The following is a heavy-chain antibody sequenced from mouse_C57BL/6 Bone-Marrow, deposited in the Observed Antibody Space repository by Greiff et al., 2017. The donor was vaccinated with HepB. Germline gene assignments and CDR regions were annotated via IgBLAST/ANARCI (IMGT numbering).Heavy chain of an antibody. Sequence: QVQLQQPGAELVKPGASVKLSCKASGYTFTSYWMHWVKQRPGQGLEWIGMIHPNSGSTNYNEKFKSKATLTVDKSSSTAYMQLSSLTSEDSAVYYAANSGDGYYGAMDYWGQGTSVTVSS. CDR3: ANSGDGYYGAMDY. CDR1: GYTFTSYW. J-gene: IGHJ4*01. D-gene: IGHD2-3*01. V-gene: IGHV1-64*01. CDR2: IHPNSGST.